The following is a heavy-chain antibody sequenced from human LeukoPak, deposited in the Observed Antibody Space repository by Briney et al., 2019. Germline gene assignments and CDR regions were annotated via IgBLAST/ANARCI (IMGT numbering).Heavy chain of an antibody. Sequence: GGSLRLSCAASGFTFSSYSMNWVRQAPEKGLEWVGRIKRKTDGGTTDYAAPVKGRFTISRDDSKNTLYLQMNSLKTEDTAVYYCTSTLGYWGQGALVTVSS. V-gene: IGHV3-15*01. D-gene: IGHD4-23*01. CDR2: IKRKTDGGTT. CDR3: TSTLGY. CDR1: GFTFSSYS. J-gene: IGHJ4*02.